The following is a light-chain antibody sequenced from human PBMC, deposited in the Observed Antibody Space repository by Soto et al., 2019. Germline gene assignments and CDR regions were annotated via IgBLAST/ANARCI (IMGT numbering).Light chain of an antibody. J-gene: IGKJ2*01. CDR3: QQYHAYST. Sequence: DIQMTQSPSTLSASVGDRVTITCRASQSINNYLAWYQQKPGTAPKLLIYRASNLESGVPSRFSGSGSGTEFTLTISSLQPDDFATYYCQQYHAYSTFGQGTKLEIK. CDR2: RAS. CDR1: QSINNY. V-gene: IGKV1-5*03.